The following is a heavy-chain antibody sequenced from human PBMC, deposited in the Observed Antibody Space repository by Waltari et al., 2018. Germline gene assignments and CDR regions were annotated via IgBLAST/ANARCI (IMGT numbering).Heavy chain of an antibody. V-gene: IGHV4-34*01. J-gene: IGHJ5*02. Sequence: QVQLQQWGAGLLKPSETLSLTCAVYGGSFSGYYWSGIRQPPGKGLEWIGEINHSGSTNYNPSLKSRVTISVDTSKNQFSLKLSSVTAADTAVYYCARGSRTNWFDPWGQGTLVTVSS. CDR3: ARGSRTNWFDP. CDR2: INHSGST. CDR1: GGSFSGYY.